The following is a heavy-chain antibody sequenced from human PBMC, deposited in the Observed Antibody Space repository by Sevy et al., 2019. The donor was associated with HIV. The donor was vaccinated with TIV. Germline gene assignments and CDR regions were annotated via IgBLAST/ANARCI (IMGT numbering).Heavy chain of an antibody. V-gene: IGHV4-61*02. CDR3: ARDPPAAGI. D-gene: IGHD6-13*01. Sequence: SETLSLTCTVSGGSISSGSYYWSWIRQPAGKGLEWIGRIYTSGSTNYNPSLKSRVTMSVDTSKNQFCLKLSSVTAADAAVYYCARDPPAAGIWGQGTLVTVSS. CDR2: IYTSGST. CDR1: GGSISSGSYY. J-gene: IGHJ4*02.